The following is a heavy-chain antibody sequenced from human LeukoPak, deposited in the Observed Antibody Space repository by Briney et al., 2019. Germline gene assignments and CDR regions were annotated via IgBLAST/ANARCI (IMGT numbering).Heavy chain of an antibody. CDR2: IYTRGST. CDR1: GGSISSYY. CDR3: ARDLLRDNWNDVGWFDP. Sequence: SDTLSLTCTVSGGSISSYYGSWLRQPAGEGLEWVGRIYTRGSTNYNPSLKSRVTMSVDTSKNQFSLKLTSVTAADTAVYSCARDLLRDNWNDVGWFDPWGQGTLVTVSS. V-gene: IGHV4-4*07. D-gene: IGHD1-1*01. J-gene: IGHJ5*02.